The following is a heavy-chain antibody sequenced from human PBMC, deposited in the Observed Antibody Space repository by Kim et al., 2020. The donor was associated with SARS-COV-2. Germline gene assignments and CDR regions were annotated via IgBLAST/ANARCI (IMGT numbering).Heavy chain of an antibody. V-gene: IGHV4-34*01. Sequence: SETLSLTCAVYGGSFSGYYWSWIRQPPGKGLEWIGEINHSGSTNYNPSLKSRVTISVDTSKNQFSLKLSSVTAADTAVYYCARKVDYSHFGYWGQGTLVTVSS. CDR3: ARKVDYSHFGY. CDR1: GGSFSGYY. CDR2: INHSGST. J-gene: IGHJ4*02. D-gene: IGHD4-4*01.